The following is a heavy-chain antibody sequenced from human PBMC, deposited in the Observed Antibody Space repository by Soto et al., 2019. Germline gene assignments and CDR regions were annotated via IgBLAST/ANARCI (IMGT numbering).Heavy chain of an antibody. CDR2: IWPGDSDT. D-gene: IGHD3-22*01. CDR3: ARPLTYYYDSSGYYPYGMDG. V-gene: IGHV5-51*01. Sequence: PGESLKISCKGSGYTFTTYWIGWVRQMPGKGLEWMGVIWPGDSDTRYSPSFRGQVTISVDKSISTAYLQWSSLKASDTAMYYCARPLTYYYDSSGYYPYGMDGWGQGITVTVAS. J-gene: IGHJ6*02. CDR1: GYTFTTYW.